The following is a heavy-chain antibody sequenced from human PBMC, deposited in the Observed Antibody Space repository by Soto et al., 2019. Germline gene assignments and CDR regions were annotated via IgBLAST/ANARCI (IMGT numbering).Heavy chain of an antibody. J-gene: IGHJ4*02. CDR2: ISYDGSNK. CDR1: GFTFSSYA. D-gene: IGHD1-1*01. V-gene: IGHV3-30-3*01. CDR3: ASLCLSSDGTTPIDY. Sequence: PGGSLRLSCAASGFTFSSYAMHWVRQAPGKGLEWVAVISYDGSNKYYADSVKGRFTISRDNSKNTLYLQMNSLRAEDTAVYYCASLCLSSDGTTPIDYWGQGTLGTVSS.